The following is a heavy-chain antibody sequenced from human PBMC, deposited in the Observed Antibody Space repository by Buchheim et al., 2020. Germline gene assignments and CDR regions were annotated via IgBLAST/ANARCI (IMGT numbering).Heavy chain of an antibody. CDR2: IFHNGEV. CDR3: ARESTVNSHYMDI. Sequence: QVKLQETGPGLIKPSQALSLTCTVSGDSISRGGYYWTWVRQHPGKGLEWIGYIFHNGEVSYNPSLNSRLRITVDKSQNQFSMRLSSVTAADTAVYFCARESTVNSHYMDIWGKGTT. CDR1: GDSISRGGYY. D-gene: IGHD4-11*01. V-gene: IGHV4-31*03. J-gene: IGHJ6*03.